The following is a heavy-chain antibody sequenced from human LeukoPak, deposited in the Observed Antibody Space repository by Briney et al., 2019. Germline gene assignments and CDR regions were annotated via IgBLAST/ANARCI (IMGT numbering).Heavy chain of an antibody. Sequence: GGSLRLSCTASGFTFGDYAMSWFRQAPGKGLEWVGFIRSKAYGGTTEYAASVKGRLTISRDDSKSIAYLQMNSLKTEDTAVYYCTRVILEWLLAASDWGQGTMVTVSS. D-gene: IGHD3-3*01. CDR2: IRSKAYGGTT. CDR1: GFTFGDYA. CDR3: TRVILEWLLAASD. V-gene: IGHV3-49*03. J-gene: IGHJ3*01.